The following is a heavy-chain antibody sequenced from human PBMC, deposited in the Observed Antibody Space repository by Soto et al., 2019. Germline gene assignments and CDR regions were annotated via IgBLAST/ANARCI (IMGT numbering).Heavy chain of an antibody. Sequence: QITLKESGPTLVKPTQTLTLTCNVSGVSLSTGGVGVGWIRQPPGKALEWLALIYWDDDQRSSPSLKSRPTITKDTSKNRVILKMTNMAPENTATYYGAHMRAAKCNYWGKETLVTASS. D-gene: IGHD2-15*01. CDR2: IYWDDDQ. CDR3: AHMRAAKCNY. J-gene: IGHJ4*02. CDR1: GVSLSTGGVG. V-gene: IGHV2-5*02.